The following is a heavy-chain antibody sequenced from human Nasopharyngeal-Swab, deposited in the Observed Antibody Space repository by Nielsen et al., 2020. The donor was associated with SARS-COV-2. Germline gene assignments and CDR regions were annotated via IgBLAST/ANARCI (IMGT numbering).Heavy chain of an antibody. V-gene: IGHV4-34*01. J-gene: IGHJ4*02. CDR2: INHSGTT. CDR3: ARGHRSISMIVVVIATAHFYFDS. Sequence: SETLSLTCAVYGWSFSGYYWRWIRQPPGKGLEWIGEINHSGTTSYNPALKSRVTISSDTSKNQFSLKLSSVTAADTAVYYCARGHRSISMIVVVIATAHFYFDSWGRGTLVTVTS. CDR1: GWSFSGYY. D-gene: IGHD3-22*01.